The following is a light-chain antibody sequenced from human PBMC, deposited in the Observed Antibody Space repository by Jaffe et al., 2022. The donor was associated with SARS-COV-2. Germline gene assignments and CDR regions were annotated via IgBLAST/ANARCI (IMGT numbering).Light chain of an antibody. CDR1: QSVLYSSNNKNY. Sequence: DIVMTQSPDSLAVSLGERATINCKSSQSVLYSSNNKNYLAWYQQKPGQPPKLLIYWASTRESGVPDRFTGSGSGTDFTLTISSLQAEDVAVYYCQQYYNTLSYTFGQGTKLEIK. V-gene: IGKV4-1*01. CDR2: WAS. CDR3: QQYYNTLSYT. J-gene: IGKJ2*01.